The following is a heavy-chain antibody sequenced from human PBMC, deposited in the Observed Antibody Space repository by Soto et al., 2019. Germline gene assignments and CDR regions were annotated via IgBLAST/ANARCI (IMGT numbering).Heavy chain of an antibody. D-gene: IGHD2-2*01. CDR2: IYYSGIT. CDR1: GGSISTYY. Sequence: PSETLSLTCTVSGGSISTYYWSWIRQPPGKGLEWIGYIYYSGITNYNPSLKSRVTIAVDTSKNQFSLKLSSVTAADTAVYYCARLPSYCSSTSCYPFAFDIWGQGTMVTVSS. V-gene: IGHV4-59*08. J-gene: IGHJ3*02. CDR3: ARLPSYCSSTSCYPFAFDI.